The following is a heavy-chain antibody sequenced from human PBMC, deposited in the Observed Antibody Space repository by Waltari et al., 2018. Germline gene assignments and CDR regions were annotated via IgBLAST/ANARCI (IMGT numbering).Heavy chain of an antibody. CDR2: INPHSGGT. CDR1: GYTFTGYY. J-gene: IGHJ6*02. CDR3: ARAGLIVSRGGLPYYYYGMDV. V-gene: IGHV1-2*04. D-gene: IGHD3-10*01. Sequence: QVQLLQSGAEVKKPGDSVRVSCKASGYTFTGYYMNWVRQAPGQGLEWMGWINPHSGGTHFAHKFQGWVTLTRDTSINTAYMELSRVRPNDTAVYYCARAGLIVSRGGLPYYYYGMDVWGQGTTVIVSS.